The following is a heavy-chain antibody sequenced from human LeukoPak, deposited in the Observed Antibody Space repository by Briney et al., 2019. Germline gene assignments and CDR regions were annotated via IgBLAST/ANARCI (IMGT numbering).Heavy chain of an antibody. CDR3: ARDITMVRGVTDY. Sequence: ASVKVSCKASGHTFTGYYMHWVRQAPGQGLEWMGWINPNSGGTNYARKFQGRVTMTRDTSISTAYMELSRLRSDDTAVYYCARDITMVRGVTDYWGQGTLVTVSS. D-gene: IGHD3-10*01. V-gene: IGHV1-2*02. CDR2: INPNSGGT. J-gene: IGHJ4*02. CDR1: GHTFTGYY.